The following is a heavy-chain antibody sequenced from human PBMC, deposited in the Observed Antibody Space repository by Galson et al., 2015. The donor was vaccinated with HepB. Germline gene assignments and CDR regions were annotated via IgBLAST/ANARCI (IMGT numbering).Heavy chain of an antibody. CDR1: GFTFDDYA. D-gene: IGHD4-17*01. V-gene: IGHV3-9*01. Sequence: SLRLSCAASGFTFDDYAMHWVRQAPGKGLEWVSGISWNSGSIGYADSVKGRFTISRDNAKNSLYLQMNSLRAEDTALYYCAKDAHYGVPIHPDWYFDLWGRGTLVTVSS. CDR3: AKDAHYGVPIHPDWYFDL. CDR2: ISWNSGSI. J-gene: IGHJ2*01.